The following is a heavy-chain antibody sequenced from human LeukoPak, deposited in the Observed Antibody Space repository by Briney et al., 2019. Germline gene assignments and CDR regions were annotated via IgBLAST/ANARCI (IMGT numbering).Heavy chain of an antibody. CDR1: GGTFSSYA. CDR2: IIPIFGTA. J-gene: IGHJ3*02. D-gene: IGHD6-13*01. CDR3: ARDKGSSSSLDAFDI. V-gene: IGHV1-69*06. Sequence: ASVKVSCKASGGTFSSYAISWVRQAPGQGLEWMGGIIPIFGTANYAQKFQGRVTITADKSTSTAYMELSSLRSEDTAVYYCARDKGSSSSLDAFDIWGQGTMVTVSS.